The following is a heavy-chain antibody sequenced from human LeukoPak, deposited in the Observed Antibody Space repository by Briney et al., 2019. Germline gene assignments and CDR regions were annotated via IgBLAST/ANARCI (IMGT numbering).Heavy chain of an antibody. D-gene: IGHD2-21*01. Sequence: SETLSLTCTVSGGSISGLYCSWIRQPPGKGLEWIGYIYHSGSTYYNPSLKSRVTISVDRSKNQFSLKLSSVTAADTAVYYCARGEGSLFDYWGQGTLVTVSP. J-gene: IGHJ4*02. CDR2: IYHSGST. V-gene: IGHV4-59*11. CDR1: GGSISGLY. CDR3: ARGEGSLFDY.